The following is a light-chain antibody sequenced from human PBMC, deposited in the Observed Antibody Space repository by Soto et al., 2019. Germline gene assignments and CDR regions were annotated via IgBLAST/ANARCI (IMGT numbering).Light chain of an antibody. CDR1: SSDVGAYQY. CDR2: EVT. J-gene: IGLJ3*02. Sequence: QSVLTQPPSASGSPGQSVTISCTGTSSDVGAYQYVSWYQQYPGKDPKLMIYEVTKRPSGVPDRCSGSKSGNTASLTVSGLQDEDEADYYCTSYVGKDIWVFGGGTKLTVL. CDR3: TSYVGKDIWV. V-gene: IGLV2-8*01.